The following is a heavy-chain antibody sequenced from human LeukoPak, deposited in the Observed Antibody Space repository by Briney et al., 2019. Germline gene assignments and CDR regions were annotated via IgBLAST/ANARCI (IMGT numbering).Heavy chain of an antibody. D-gene: IGHD3-22*01. CDR3: AKRGVVIRVILVGFHKEAYYFDS. V-gene: IGHV3-23*01. J-gene: IGHJ4*02. CDR1: GITLSNYG. CDR2: ISDSGGRT. Sequence: GGSLRLPCAVSGITLSNYGMSWVRQAPGKGLEWVAGISDSGGRTKYADSVKGRFTISRDNSKNTLYLQMNSLRAEDTAVYFCAKRGVVIRVILVGFHKEAYYFDSWGQGALVTVSS.